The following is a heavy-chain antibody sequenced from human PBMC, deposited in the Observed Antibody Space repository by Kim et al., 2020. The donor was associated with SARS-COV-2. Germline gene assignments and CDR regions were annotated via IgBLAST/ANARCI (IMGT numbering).Heavy chain of an antibody. V-gene: IGHV3-9*01. Sequence: GGSLRLSCAASGFTFDDYAMHWVRQAPGKGLEWVSGISWNSGSIDYADSVKGRFTISRDNAKNSLYLQMNSLRAEDTALYYCAKDIEGDAGDWGQGTLVTASS. CDR2: ISWNSGSI. D-gene: IGHD2-21*01. CDR1: GFTFDDYA. J-gene: IGHJ4*02. CDR3: AKDIEGDAGD.